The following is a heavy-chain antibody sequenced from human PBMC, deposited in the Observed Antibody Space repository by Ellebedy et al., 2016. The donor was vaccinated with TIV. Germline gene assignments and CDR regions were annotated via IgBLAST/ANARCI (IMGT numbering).Heavy chain of an antibody. CDR2: ISGSGAKT. V-gene: IGHV3-23*01. CDR1: IFTFRNFP. D-gene: IGHD1-26*01. Sequence: GGSLRLSCVASIFTFRNFPMTRVRQAPGKGLEWVSDISGSGAKTYYALSVRGRFTISRDNSKNTLSLQMNTLRSEDTAIYYCARELALLGDKRESFDYWGQGTRVTVSS. J-gene: IGHJ4*02. CDR3: ARELALLGDKRESFDY.